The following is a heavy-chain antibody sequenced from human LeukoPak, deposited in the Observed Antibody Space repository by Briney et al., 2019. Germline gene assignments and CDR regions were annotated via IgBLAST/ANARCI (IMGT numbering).Heavy chain of an antibody. V-gene: IGHV4-59*01. CDR1: GGSISSYY. Sequence: ASETLSLTCTVSGGSISSYYWNWIRQPPGKGLEWIGYIYYSGSTNYNPSLKSRVTISVDTSKNQFSLKLSFVTAADTAMHYCASSPPSYYGMDVWGQGTTVTVSS. J-gene: IGHJ6*02. CDR2: IYYSGST. CDR3: ASSPPSYYGMDV.